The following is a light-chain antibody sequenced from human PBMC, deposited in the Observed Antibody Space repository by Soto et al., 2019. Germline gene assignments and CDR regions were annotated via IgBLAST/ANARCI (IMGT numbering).Light chain of an antibody. J-gene: IGKJ2*01. Sequence: DVVMTQAPLSLPVTLGQPASISCRSSQSLVFSDGNTFLNWFHQRPRQPPRRLIYKVSNRDSGVRDRFSGSGSGTDFTLKISRVEAEDVGVYSCMQGTPWRGTFGEGPKLEIK. CDR1: QSLVFSDGNTF. CDR3: MQGTPWRGT. CDR2: KVS. V-gene: IGKV2-30*01.